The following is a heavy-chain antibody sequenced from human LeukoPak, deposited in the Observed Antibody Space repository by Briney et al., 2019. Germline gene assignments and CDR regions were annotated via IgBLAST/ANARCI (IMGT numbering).Heavy chain of an antibody. Sequence: ASVKVSCKASGYTFTSYGISWVRHAPGQGLELMGWISAYNGNTNYAQKLQGRVTMTTDTSTSTAYMGLRSLRSDDTAVYYCARSPEGDWFDPWGQGTLVTVSS. D-gene: IGHD1-14*01. CDR1: GYTFTSYG. V-gene: IGHV1-18*01. CDR3: ARSPEGDWFDP. CDR2: ISAYNGNT. J-gene: IGHJ5*02.